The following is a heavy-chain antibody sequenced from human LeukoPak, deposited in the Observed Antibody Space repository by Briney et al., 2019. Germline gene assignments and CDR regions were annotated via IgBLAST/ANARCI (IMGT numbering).Heavy chain of an antibody. CDR1: GGSIISGDYY. Sequence: PSEALSLTCTVSGGSIISGDYYWSWSRQPPGKGLARSGYLYCSGSTCYNPSLKSRVTISLDTSNNQFSLKLSSVTAADTAVYYCARALGPSMFDYWGQGTLGTVSS. CDR2: LYCSGST. V-gene: IGHV4-30-4*01. CDR3: ARALGPSMFDY. D-gene: IGHD3-10*01. J-gene: IGHJ4*02.